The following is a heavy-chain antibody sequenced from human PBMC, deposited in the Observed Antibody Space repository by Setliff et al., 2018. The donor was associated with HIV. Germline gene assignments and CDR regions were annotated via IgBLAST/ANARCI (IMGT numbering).Heavy chain of an antibody. D-gene: IGHD3-10*01. CDR3: ARAYFGSGIYY. CDR1: GGSISSYY. V-gene: IGHV4-4*09. J-gene: IGHJ4*02. CDR2: IYSSGST. Sequence: PSETLSLTCTVSGGSISSYYWSWIRQPPGKGLEWLGHIYSSGSTNYNPSLKSRVTISVDTSKNQFSLKLYSVTAADTAVYYCARAYFGSGIYYWGQRTLVTVSS.